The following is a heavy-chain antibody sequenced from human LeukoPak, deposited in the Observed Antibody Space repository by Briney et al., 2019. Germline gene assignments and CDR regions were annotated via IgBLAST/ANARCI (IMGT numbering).Heavy chain of an antibody. CDR3: ARVSSSWYEDWYFDL. D-gene: IGHD6-13*01. Sequence: PSETLSLTCTVSGASISNYYWTWIRQPPGKGLEWIGYIYYSGSTNYRPSLKSRVTISVDTSKNQFSLKLSSVTAADTAVYYCARVSSSWYEDWYFDLWGRGTLVSVSS. J-gene: IGHJ2*01. CDR2: IYYSGST. V-gene: IGHV4-59*12. CDR1: GASISNYY.